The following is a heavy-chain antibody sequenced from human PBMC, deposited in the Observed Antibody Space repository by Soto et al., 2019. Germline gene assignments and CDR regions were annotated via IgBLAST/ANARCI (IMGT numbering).Heavy chain of an antibody. CDR3: ARGVAL. J-gene: IGHJ4*02. CDR1: GGSITSGIYY. Sequence: TLSLACTVSGGSITSGIYYWSWIRQQPGKGLEWIGFISYSGSTYYNPSLKSRVIISVDTSKNQFYLKLNSVTAADTAVYYCARGVALWGQGTLVTVSS. D-gene: IGHD2-15*01. CDR2: ISYSGST. V-gene: IGHV4-31*03.